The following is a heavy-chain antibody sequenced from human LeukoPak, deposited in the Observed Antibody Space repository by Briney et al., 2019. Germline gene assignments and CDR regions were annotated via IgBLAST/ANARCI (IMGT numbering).Heavy chain of an antibody. J-gene: IGHJ5*02. V-gene: IGHV4-30-4*01. Sequence: SETLSLTCTVSGGSISSGDYYWSWIRQPPGKGLEWIGYIYYSGSTYYNPSLKSRVTISVDTSKNQFSLKLSPVTAADTAVYYCARLGDSSTSSSGWFDPWGQGTLVTVSS. CDR1: GGSISSGDYY. D-gene: IGHD2-2*01. CDR3: ARLGDSSTSSSGWFDP. CDR2: IYYSGST.